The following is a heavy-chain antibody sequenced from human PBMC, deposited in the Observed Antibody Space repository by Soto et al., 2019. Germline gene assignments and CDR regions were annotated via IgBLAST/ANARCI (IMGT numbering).Heavy chain of an antibody. J-gene: IGHJ1*01. CDR3: AKDALTYCGGDCYPKYFQH. D-gene: IGHD2-21*02. CDR2: ISYDGSNK. CDR1: GFTFSSYG. Sequence: HPGGSLRLSCAASGFTFSSYGMHWVRQAPGKGLEWVAVISYDGSNKYYADSVKGRFTISRDNSKNALYLQMNSPRAEDTAVYYCAKDALTYCGGDCYPKYFQHWGQGTLVTVSS. V-gene: IGHV3-30*18.